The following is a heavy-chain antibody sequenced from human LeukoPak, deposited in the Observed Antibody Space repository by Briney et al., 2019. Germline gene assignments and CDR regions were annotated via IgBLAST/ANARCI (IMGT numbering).Heavy chain of an antibody. J-gene: IGHJ4*02. CDR2: IFTRGTT. CDR3: ARSSLAVYFDY. CDR1: GGSISSGSYY. Sequence: SETLSLTCTVSGGSISSGSYYWNWIRQPAGKGLEWLGNIFTRGTTNYNASLASRLTISLDTAKNQFSLSLRSVTAADTAMYFCARSSLAVYFDYWGQGTLVTASS. V-gene: IGHV4-61*09.